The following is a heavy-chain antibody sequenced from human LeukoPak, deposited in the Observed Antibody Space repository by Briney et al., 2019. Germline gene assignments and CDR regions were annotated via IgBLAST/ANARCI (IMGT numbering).Heavy chain of an antibody. D-gene: IGHD3-22*01. V-gene: IGHV4-34*01. J-gene: IGHJ4*02. Sequence: SETLSLTCTVSGGSVSSNNYYWTWIRQPPGKGLEWIGEINHSGNTNYNPSLKSRVAISVDTSKNQFSLKLSSVIAADTAMYYCARSKDGSGFAAYWGQGTQVTVSP. CDR1: GGSVSSNNYY. CDR2: INHSGNT. CDR3: ARSKDGSGFAAY.